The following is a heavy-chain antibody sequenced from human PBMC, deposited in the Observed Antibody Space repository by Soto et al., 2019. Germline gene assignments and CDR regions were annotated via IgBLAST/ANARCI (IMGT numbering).Heavy chain of an antibody. Sequence: SETLSLTCTVSGGSISSSSYYWGWIRQPPGKGLEWIGSIYYSGSTYYNPSLKSRVTISVDTSKNQFSLKLSSVTAADTAVYYCARPGGDGYSGAYNWFDPWGQGTLVTVSS. CDR1: GGSISSSSYY. CDR3: ARPGGDGYSGAYNWFDP. CDR2: IYYSGST. J-gene: IGHJ5*02. V-gene: IGHV4-39*01. D-gene: IGHD5-12*01.